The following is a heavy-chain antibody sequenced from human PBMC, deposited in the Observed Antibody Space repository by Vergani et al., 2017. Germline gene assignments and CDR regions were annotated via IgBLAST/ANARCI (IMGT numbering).Heavy chain of an antibody. D-gene: IGHD2-15*01. V-gene: IGHV4-4*03. J-gene: IGHJ4*02. CDR1: GGSISSSNW. CDR3: ARSRPYCTSGSCPAI. CDR2: IHTGGST. Sequence: QVQLQESGPGLVKPPGTLSLTCAVSGGSISSSNWWSWVRQPPGKGPEWIGHIHTGGSTDLNPSFKSRVSISVDTSKSQFSLKLNSVTVADTAVYYCARSRPYCTSGSCPAIWGQGTLVTVSS.